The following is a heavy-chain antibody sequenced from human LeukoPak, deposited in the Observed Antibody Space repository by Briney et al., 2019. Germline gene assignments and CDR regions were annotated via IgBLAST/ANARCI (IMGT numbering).Heavy chain of an antibody. CDR3: ARDLGFWSGPDY. D-gene: IGHD3-3*01. V-gene: IGHV4-59*12. CDR2: IYYSGST. Sequence: SETLSLTCTVSGGSISTYYWSWIRQPPGKGLEWIGYIYYSGSTNYNPSLKSRVTISVDTSKNQFSLRLSSVTAADTAVYYCARDLGFWSGPDYWGQGTLVTVSS. CDR1: GGSISTYY. J-gene: IGHJ4*02.